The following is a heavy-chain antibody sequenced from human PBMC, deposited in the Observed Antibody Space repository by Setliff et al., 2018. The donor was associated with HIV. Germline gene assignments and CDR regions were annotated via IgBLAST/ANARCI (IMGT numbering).Heavy chain of an antibody. J-gene: IGHJ3*01. V-gene: IGHV1-18*01. CDR3: ARGISPPDALDL. CDR2: ISGYNANT. CDR1: GYSFSTYG. Sequence: ASVKVSCKASGYSFSTYGISWMRRAPGQGLEWLGWISGYNANTNYAQNLQGKVIMTTDTSTSTAYMEVRSLTSDDTAMYYCARGISPPDALDLWGQGTMVTVSS.